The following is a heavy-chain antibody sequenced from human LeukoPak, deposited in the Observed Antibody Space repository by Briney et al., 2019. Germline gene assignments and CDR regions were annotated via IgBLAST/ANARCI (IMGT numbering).Heavy chain of an antibody. J-gene: IGHJ5*02. CDR2: IYYSGST. CDR3: ARSPTRIMVRGVIITGRFDP. D-gene: IGHD3-10*01. CDR1: GGSISSYY. Sequence: SETLSLTCTVSGGSISSYYWSWIRQPPGKGLEWIGYIYYSGSTNYNPSLKSRVTISVDTSKNQFSLKLSSVTAADTAVYYCARSPTRIMVRGVIITGRFDPWGQGTLVTVSS. V-gene: IGHV4-59*01.